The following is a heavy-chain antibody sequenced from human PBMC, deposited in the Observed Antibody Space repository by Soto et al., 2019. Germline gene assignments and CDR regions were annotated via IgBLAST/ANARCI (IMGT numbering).Heavy chain of an antibody. V-gene: IGHV1-69*12. CDR1: GGTFSSYA. CDR2: IIPIFGTA. Sequence: QVQLVQSGAEVKKPGSSVKVSCKASGGTFSSYAISWVRQAPGQGLEWMGGIIPIFGTANYAQKFQGRVTITADEXXSXAXXELSSLRSEDTAVYYCARDPGGLHRIAVAAGEDQHWGQGTLVTVSS. CDR3: ARDPGGLHRIAVAAGEDQH. J-gene: IGHJ1*01. D-gene: IGHD6-19*01.